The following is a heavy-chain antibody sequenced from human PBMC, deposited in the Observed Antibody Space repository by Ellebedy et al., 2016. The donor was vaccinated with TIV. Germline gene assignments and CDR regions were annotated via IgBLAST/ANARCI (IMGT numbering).Heavy chain of an antibody. CDR3: ARRPSAFDY. Sequence: MPSETLSLTCTVSGGSISSYYWSWIRQPPGTGLEWIGYIYYSGSTNYNPSLKSRVTISVDTSKNQFSLKLSSVTAADTAVYYCARRPSAFDYWGQGTLVTVSS. V-gene: IGHV4-59*01. CDR1: GGSISSYY. J-gene: IGHJ4*02. CDR2: IYYSGST.